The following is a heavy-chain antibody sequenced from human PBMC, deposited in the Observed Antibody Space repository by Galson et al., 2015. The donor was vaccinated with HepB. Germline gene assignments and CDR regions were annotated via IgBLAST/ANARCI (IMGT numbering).Heavy chain of an antibody. CDR1: GFTFSNYW. J-gene: IGHJ4*02. D-gene: IGHD1-20*01. V-gene: IGHV3-7*03. Sequence: SLRLSCAASGFTFSNYWMSWVRQAPGKGLEWVANIKQDGSEKYYVDSVKGRFTISRDNARNSLYLQMNSLRAEDTAVYYCARNIITGSKPDYFDYWGQGTLVPVSS. CDR3: ARNIITGSKPDYFDY. CDR2: IKQDGSEK.